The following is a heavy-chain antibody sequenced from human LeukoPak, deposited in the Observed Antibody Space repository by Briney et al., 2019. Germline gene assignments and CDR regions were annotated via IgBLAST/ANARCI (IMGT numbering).Heavy chain of an antibody. CDR1: GGSISSYY. Sequence: SETLSLTCTVSGGSISSYYWSWIRQPPGKGLKWIGYIYYSGSTNYNPSLKSRVTISVDTSKNQFSLKLSSVTAADTAVYYCARQYYYGSGSQIDYWGQGTLVTVSS. D-gene: IGHD3-10*01. V-gene: IGHV4-59*08. CDR3: ARQYYYGSGSQIDY. J-gene: IGHJ4*02. CDR2: IYYSGST.